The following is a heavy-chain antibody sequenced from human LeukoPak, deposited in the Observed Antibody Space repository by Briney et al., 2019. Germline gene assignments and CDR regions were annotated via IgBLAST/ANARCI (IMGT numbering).Heavy chain of an antibody. Sequence: PGRSLRLSCAASGFTFSGYAMHWVRQAPGKGLEWVAVISYDGSNKYYADSVKGRFTISRDNSKNTLYLQMNSLRAEDTAVYYCAKDQGSSWYTFYYYYGMDVWGQGTTVTVSS. V-gene: IGHV3-30*04. J-gene: IGHJ6*02. CDR1: GFTFSGYA. D-gene: IGHD6-13*01. CDR3: AKDQGSSWYTFYYYYGMDV. CDR2: ISYDGSNK.